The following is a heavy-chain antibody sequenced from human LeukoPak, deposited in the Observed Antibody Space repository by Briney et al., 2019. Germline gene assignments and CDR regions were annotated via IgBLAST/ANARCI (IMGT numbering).Heavy chain of an antibody. CDR1: GFTFSGSA. CDR3: ARITYYDILGAFDI. J-gene: IGHJ3*02. V-gene: IGHV3-73*01. CDR2: IRSKANSYAT. D-gene: IGHD3-9*01. Sequence: GGSLRLSCAASGFTFSGSAMHWVRQASGKGLEWVGRIRSKANSYATAYAASVKGRFTISRDDSKNTAYLQMNSLRAEDTAVYYCARITYYDILGAFDIWGQGTMVTVSS.